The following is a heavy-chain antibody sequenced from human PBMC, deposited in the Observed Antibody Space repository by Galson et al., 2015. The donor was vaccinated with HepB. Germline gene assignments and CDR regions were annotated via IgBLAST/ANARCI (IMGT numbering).Heavy chain of an antibody. D-gene: IGHD5-18*01. CDR1: GGTFSSYT. CDR3: ARGGRYSYGYSGAFDI. V-gene: IGHV1-69*02. CDR2: IIPILGIA. J-gene: IGHJ3*02. Sequence: SVKVSCKASGGTFSSYTISWVRQAPGQGLEWMGRIIPILGIANYAQKFQGRVTITADKSTSTAYMELSSLRSEDTAVYYCARGGRYSYGYSGAFDIWGQGTMVTVSS.